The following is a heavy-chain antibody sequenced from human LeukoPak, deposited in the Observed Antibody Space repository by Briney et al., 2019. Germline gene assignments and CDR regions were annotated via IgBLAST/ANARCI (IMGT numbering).Heavy chain of an antibody. CDR3: AKERVTMDV. CDR2: IVVSGGST. J-gene: IGHJ6*04. V-gene: IGHV3-23*01. CDR1: GFTLSSYA. Sequence: GGSLRLSCAASGFTLSSYAMSWVRQAPGGGLEWVSGIVVSGGSTYYADSVKGRFTISRDNSKNTLHLQMNSLRAEDTAVYYCAKERVTMDVWGKGTTVTVSS.